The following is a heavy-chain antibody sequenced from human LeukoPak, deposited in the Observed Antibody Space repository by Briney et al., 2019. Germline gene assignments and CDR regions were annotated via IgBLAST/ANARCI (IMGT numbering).Heavy chain of an antibody. CDR2: IYHSGST. Sequence: SETLSLTCTVSGGSISSGGYYWSWIRQPPGKGLEWIGYIYHSGSTYYNPSLKSRVTLSIDTSKKQFSLKLSSVTAADTAVYYCARRMRVEDDYHYGGVDVWGQGTTVTVSS. D-gene: IGHD3-16*01. CDR3: ARRMRVEDDYHYGGVDV. V-gene: IGHV4-30-2*02. CDR1: GGSISSGGYY. J-gene: IGHJ6*02.